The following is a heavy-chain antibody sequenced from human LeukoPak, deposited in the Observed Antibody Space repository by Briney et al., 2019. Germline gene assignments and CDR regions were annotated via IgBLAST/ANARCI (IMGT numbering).Heavy chain of an antibody. Sequence: GGSLRLSCVASGFIFSNYWMSWVRQVPGKGLEWVANMKQDGREKYLVDSVKGRFTISRDNAKNSVYLQMNSLRAEDTAVYYCARDEWQLVRSGAFDIWGQGTMVTVSS. J-gene: IGHJ3*02. CDR3: ARDEWQLVRSGAFDI. CDR1: GFIFSNYW. D-gene: IGHD6-6*01. CDR2: MKQDGREK. V-gene: IGHV3-7*01.